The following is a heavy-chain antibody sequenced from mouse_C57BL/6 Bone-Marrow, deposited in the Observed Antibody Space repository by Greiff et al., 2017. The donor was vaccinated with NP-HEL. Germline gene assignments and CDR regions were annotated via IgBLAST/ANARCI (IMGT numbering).Heavy chain of an antibody. CDR2: IRYDGST. Sequence: ESGPGLVKPSQSLSLTCSVTGYSITSGYYWNWIRQFPGNKLEWMGYIRYDGSTNYNPSLKNRISITRDTSKNQFVLKLNSVTTEDTATYYCARDLYSNSWFAYWGQGTLVTVSA. J-gene: IGHJ3*01. D-gene: IGHD2-5*01. V-gene: IGHV3-6*01. CDR3: ARDLYSNSWFAY. CDR1: GYSITSGYY.